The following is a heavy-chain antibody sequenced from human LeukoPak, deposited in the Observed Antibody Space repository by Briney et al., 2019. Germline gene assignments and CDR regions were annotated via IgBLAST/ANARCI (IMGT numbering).Heavy chain of an antibody. D-gene: IGHD2-21*02. V-gene: IGHV3-48*01. Sequence: GGSLRLSCAASGFTFTTYSMNWVRQAPGKGLEWVSYISSSSSTIYYADSVKGRFTISRDNAKNSLYLQMNSLRAEDTAVYYCARGASYVTSQWFDPWGQGTQVTVSS. CDR1: GFTFTTYS. J-gene: IGHJ5*02. CDR3: ARGASYVTSQWFDP. CDR2: ISSSSSTI.